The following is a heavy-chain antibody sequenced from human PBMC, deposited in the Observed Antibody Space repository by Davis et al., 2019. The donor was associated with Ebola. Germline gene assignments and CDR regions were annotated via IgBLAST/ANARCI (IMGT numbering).Heavy chain of an antibody. Sequence: GESLKIPCAASGFTFSSYAMSWVRQAPGKGLEWVSAISGSGGSTYYADSVKARFTISRDNSKHTLYLQMNSLRAEDTAVYYCAKDPRITMIRYFDYWGQGTLVTVSS. CDR2: ISGSGGST. CDR1: GFTFSSYA. D-gene: IGHD3-22*01. CDR3: AKDPRITMIRYFDY. J-gene: IGHJ4*02. V-gene: IGHV3-23*01.